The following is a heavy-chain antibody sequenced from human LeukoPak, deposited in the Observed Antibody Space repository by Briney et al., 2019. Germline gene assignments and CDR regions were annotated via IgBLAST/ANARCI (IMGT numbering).Heavy chain of an antibody. D-gene: IGHD6-6*01. J-gene: IGHJ6*02. CDR3: AKDTGPVEYRSSSVDYYYYGMDV. V-gene: IGHV3-9*01. Sequence: GRSLRLSCAASGFTFDDYAMHWVRQAPGKGLEWVSGISWNSGSIFYADSVKGRFSISRDNAKKSLYLQMNSLRAEDTALYYWAKDTGPVEYRSSSVDYYYYGMDVWGQGTTVTVSS. CDR1: GFTFDDYA. CDR2: ISWNSGSI.